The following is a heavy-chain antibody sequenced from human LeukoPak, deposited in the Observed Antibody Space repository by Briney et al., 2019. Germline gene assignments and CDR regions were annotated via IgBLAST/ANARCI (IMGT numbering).Heavy chain of an antibody. CDR1: GFTFSNYA. V-gene: IGHV3-23*01. J-gene: IGHJ4*02. CDR2: INDNGSTR. Sequence: PGGSLRLSCGASGFTFSNYAMSWVRQAPGKGLEWVSGINDNGSTRFYAASVKGRFTISRDNSKNTLYLQMDSLRVEDTAIYYCAKDGGSCFSLDCSEEGDYWGQGTLVTVSS. CDR3: AKDGGSCFSLDCSEEGDY. D-gene: IGHD2-21*02.